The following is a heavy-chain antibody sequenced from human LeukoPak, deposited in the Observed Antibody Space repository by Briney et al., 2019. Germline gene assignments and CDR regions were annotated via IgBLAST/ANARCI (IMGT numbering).Heavy chain of an antibody. V-gene: IGHV5-51*01. CDR3: ARRYYDILTGWPYYFDY. J-gene: IGHJ4*02. D-gene: IGHD3-9*01. CDR1: GYSFTSYW. Sequence: GESLKISCKGSGYSFTSYWIGWVRQMPGKGLEWMGIIYPGDSDTRYSASFQGQVTISADKSISTAYLQWSSLKASDTAMYYCARRYYDILTGWPYYFDYWGQGTLVTVSS. CDR2: IYPGDSDT.